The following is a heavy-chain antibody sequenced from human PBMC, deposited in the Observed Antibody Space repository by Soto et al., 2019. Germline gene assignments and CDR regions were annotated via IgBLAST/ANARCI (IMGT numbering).Heavy chain of an antibody. CDR3: AREVEVIMAPHFDN. V-gene: IGHV4-30-4*01. J-gene: IGHJ4*02. CDR1: GGSISSSDYY. CDR2: IYYSGIT. D-gene: IGHD3-10*01. Sequence: SETLSLTCTVSGGSISSSDYYWSWIRQPPGKGLEWIGYIYYSGITYYNPSLKSRVTISVDTSKNQFSLKLSSVTAADTAVYYCAREVEVIMAPHFDNWGQGALVTVSS.